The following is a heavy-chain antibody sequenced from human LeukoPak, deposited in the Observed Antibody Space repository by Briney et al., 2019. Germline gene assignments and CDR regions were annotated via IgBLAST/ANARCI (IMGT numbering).Heavy chain of an antibody. CDR3: ASSYFGYTFDY. CDR1: GGSISSYY. D-gene: IGHD3-10*01. J-gene: IGHJ4*02. V-gene: IGHV4-4*09. Sequence: SETLSITCTVSGGSISSYYWSWIRQPPGKGLEWIGYIYTSGSTNYNPSLKSRVTISVDTSKNQFSLKLSSVTAADTAVYYCASSYFGYTFDYWGQGTLVTVSS. CDR2: IYTSGST.